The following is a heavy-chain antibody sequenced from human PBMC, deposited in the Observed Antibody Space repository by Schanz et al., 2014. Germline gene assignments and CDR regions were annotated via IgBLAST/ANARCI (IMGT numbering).Heavy chain of an antibody. V-gene: IGHV1-18*01. CDR3: ARVQDDILTGSEYYCGMDV. CDR2: ISTSNGNT. J-gene: IGHJ6*02. CDR1: GYTFTSYD. Sequence: QVQLIQSGAEVKKPGASVKVSCTASGYTFTSYDINWVRQAPGQGLEWMGWISTSNGNTNYIQKLQGRVTMTTDTATSTAYMELRSLRSDDTAVYYCARVQDDILTGSEYYCGMDVWGQGTTVTVSS. D-gene: IGHD3-9*01.